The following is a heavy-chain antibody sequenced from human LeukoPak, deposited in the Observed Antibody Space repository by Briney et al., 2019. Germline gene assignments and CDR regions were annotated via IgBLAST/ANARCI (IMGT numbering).Heavy chain of an antibody. CDR2: IHHGGST. D-gene: IGHD2-21*02. CDR1: AYSISSGYY. CDR3: ATNVTYSFDN. V-gene: IGHV4-38-2*01. Sequence: PSETLSLTCAVSAYSISSGYYWGWIRQPPGKGLEWIGSIHHGGSTYYNPSLKSRITISIDRSKNQFSLKLNSVTAADSAVYYCATNVTYSFDNWRQGTLVTVSS. J-gene: IGHJ4*02.